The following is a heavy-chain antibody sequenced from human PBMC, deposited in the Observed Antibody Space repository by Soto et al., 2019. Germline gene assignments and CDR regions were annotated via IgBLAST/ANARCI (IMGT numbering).Heavy chain of an antibody. J-gene: IGHJ6*02. CDR3: ARKVVTAGERTYYYYGMDV. Sequence: SQTLSLTCAISGDSVSSNSAAWNWIRQSPSRGLEWLGRTYYGSKWYNDYAVSVKSRITINPDTSKNQFSLQLNSVTPEDTAVYYCARKVVTAGERTYYYYGMDVWGQGTTVTVSS. CDR2: TYYGSKWYN. V-gene: IGHV6-1*01. D-gene: IGHD2-21*02. CDR1: GDSVSSNSAA.